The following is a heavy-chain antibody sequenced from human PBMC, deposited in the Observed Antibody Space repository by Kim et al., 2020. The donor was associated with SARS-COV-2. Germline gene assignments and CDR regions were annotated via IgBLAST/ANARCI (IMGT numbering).Heavy chain of an antibody. CDR3: ARGGVYQQPHWFDP. V-gene: IGHV4-34*01. Sequence: NPSLKSRVTISVDTSKNQFSLKLSSVTAADTAVYYCARGGVYQQPHWFDPWGQGTLVTVSS. J-gene: IGHJ5*02. D-gene: IGHD6-13*01.